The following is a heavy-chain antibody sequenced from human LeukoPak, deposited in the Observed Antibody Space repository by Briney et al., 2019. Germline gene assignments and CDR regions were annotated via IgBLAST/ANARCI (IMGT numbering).Heavy chain of an antibody. CDR2: INHSGST. V-gene: IGHV4-34*01. CDR3: ASDGTGAGYYYDSSGYSS. Sequence: SETLSLTCAVYGGSFSGYYGSWIRQPPGKGLEWIGEINHSGSTNYNPSLKSRVTISVDTSKNQFSLKLSSVTAADTAVYYCASDGTGAGYYYDSSGYSSWGQGTLVTVSS. CDR1: GGSFSGYY. J-gene: IGHJ5*02. D-gene: IGHD3-22*01.